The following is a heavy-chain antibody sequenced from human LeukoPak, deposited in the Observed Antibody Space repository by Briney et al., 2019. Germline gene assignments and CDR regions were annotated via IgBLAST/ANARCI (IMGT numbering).Heavy chain of an antibody. CDR2: FDPEDGET. V-gene: IGHV1-24*01. D-gene: IGHD3-22*01. J-gene: IGHJ4*02. Sequence: ASVKVSCKVSGYTLTELSMHWVRQAPGKGLEWMGGFDPEDGETIYAQKFQGRVTMTEDTSTDTAYMELSSLRSEDTAVYYCATKSWRYYDSSGYFSFDYWGQGTLVTVSS. CDR1: GYTLTELS. CDR3: ATKSWRYYDSSGYFSFDY.